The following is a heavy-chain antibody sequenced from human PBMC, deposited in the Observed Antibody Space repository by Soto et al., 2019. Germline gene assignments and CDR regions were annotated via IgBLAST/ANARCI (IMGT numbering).Heavy chain of an antibody. CDR2: IKSDGSST. V-gene: IGHV3-74*01. CDR3: AGVVGGYTGYE. D-gene: IGHD5-12*01. CDR1: GFTFNYNW. Sequence: EVQLVESGGGLVQPGGSLRLSCAASGFTFNYNWMHWVRQAPGRGLVWVSRIKSDGSSTTYADSVKGRFTISRDNAKNTLYLQMNSLRGEDTAVYYCAGVVGGYTGYEWGQGTLVTVSS. J-gene: IGHJ4*02.